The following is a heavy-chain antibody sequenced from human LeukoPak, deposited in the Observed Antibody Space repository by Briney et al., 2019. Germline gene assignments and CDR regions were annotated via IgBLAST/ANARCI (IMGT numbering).Heavy chain of an antibody. J-gene: IGHJ4*02. CDR1: GYTFTSYG. V-gene: IGHV1-18*01. Sequence: ASVKVSCKASGYTFTSYGISWVRQAPGQGLEWMGWISAYNGNTNYAQKLQGRVTMTTDTSTSTAYMELRSLRSDDTAVYYCARVRGLLLWFGGDYYFDYWGQGTLVTVSS. CDR2: ISAYNGNT. CDR3: ARVRGLLLWFGGDYYFDY. D-gene: IGHD3-10*01.